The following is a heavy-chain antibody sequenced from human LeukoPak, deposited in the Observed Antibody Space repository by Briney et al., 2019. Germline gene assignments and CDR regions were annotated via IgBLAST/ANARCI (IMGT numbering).Heavy chain of an antibody. D-gene: IGHD2-2*01. J-gene: IGHJ6*04. CDR2: ISGSGGST. Sequence: GGSLRLSCAASGFTFSGYAMSWVRQAPGKGLEWVSAISGSGGSTYYADSVKGRFTISRDNSKNTLYLQMNSLRAEDTAVYYCAKTYCSSTSCPGMDVWGKGTTVTVSS. V-gene: IGHV3-23*01. CDR1: GFTFSGYA. CDR3: AKTYCSSTSCPGMDV.